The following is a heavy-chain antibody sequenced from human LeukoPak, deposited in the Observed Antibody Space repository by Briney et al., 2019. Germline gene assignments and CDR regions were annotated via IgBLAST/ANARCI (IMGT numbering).Heavy chain of an antibody. J-gene: IGHJ5*02. D-gene: IGHD3-9*01. CDR2: ISGYNDNT. V-gene: IGHV1-18*01. Sequence: GASVKVSCKASGYAFTSYGISWVRQAPGQGLEWMGWISGYNDNTNYAQKFQGRVTMTTDTSTNTAYMELRSLRSDDTAVYYCTREATGYSWFDPWGQGTLVTVSS. CDR3: TREATGYSWFDP. CDR1: GYAFTSYG.